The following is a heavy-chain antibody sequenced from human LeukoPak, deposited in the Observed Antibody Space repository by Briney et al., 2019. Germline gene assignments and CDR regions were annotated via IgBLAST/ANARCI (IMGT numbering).Heavy chain of an antibody. J-gene: IGHJ6*03. D-gene: IGHD6-6*01. V-gene: IGHV4-59*11. CDR2: IYYSGST. CDR3: ARSSIVARRGYYYMDV. Sequence: SETLSLTCTVSGGSISSHYWSWIRQPPGKGLGWIGYIYYSGSTNYNPSLKSRVTISVDTSKNQFSLKLSSVTAADTAVYYCARSSIVARRGYYYMDVWGKGTTVTVSS. CDR1: GGSISSHY.